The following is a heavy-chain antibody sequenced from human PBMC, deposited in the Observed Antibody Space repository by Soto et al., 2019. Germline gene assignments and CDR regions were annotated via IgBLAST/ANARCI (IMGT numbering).Heavy chain of an antibody. J-gene: IGHJ3*02. D-gene: IGHD7-27*01. CDR3: ARHKKTGGTPDDAFDI. V-gene: IGHV1-18*04. CDR2: ISAYNGNT. CDR1: GYTFTSYG. Sequence: QVQLVQSGAEVKKPGASVKVSCKASGYTFTSYGISWVRQAPGQGLEWMGWISAYNGNTNYAQKLQGRVTMTTDTATSTAYIELRSLKSDDTAGYYCARHKKTGGTPDDAFDIWGQGTMVTVSS.